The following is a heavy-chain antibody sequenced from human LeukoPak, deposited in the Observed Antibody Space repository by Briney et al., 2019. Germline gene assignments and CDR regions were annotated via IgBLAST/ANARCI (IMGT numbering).Heavy chain of an antibody. CDR1: GYSFTSYW. CDR3: ARGSPYYYDSSGYPLYYYGMDA. J-gene: IGHJ6*02. CDR2: IYPGDSDT. Sequence: GESLKISCKGSGYSFTSYWIGWVRQMPGKGLEWMEIIYPGDSDTRYSPSFQGQVTISADKSISTAYLQWSSLKASDTAMYYCARGSPYYYDSSGYPLYYYGMDAWGQGTTVTVSS. D-gene: IGHD3-22*01. V-gene: IGHV5-51*01.